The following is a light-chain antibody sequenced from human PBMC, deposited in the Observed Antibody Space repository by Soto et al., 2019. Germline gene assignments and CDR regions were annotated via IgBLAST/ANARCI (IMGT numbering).Light chain of an antibody. V-gene: IGKV3-15*01. CDR2: GAS. CDR3: QQYNSSPPFT. Sequence: EIVMTQSPATLSVSPGERATLSCRASQSISSKLGWYQQRPGQAPRLLIYGASTRATGIPARFSGSGSGTDFTLTISSLQSEDSAVYYCQQYNSSPPFTFGQGTRLEIK. J-gene: IGKJ5*01. CDR1: QSISSK.